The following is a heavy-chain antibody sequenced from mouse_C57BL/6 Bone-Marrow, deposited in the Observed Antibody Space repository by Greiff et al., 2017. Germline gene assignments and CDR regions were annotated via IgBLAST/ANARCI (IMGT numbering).Heavy chain of an antibody. D-gene: IGHD2-13*01. CDR3: ARQMTSFDY. CDR1: GFTFSSYG. CDR2: ISSGGSYT. J-gene: IGHJ2*01. Sequence: VQLQQSGGDLVKPGGSLKLSCAASGFTFSSYGMSWVRQTPDTRLEWVATISSGGSYTYYPDSVKGRFTISRDNAKNTLYLQMSSLKSEDTAMYYCARQMTSFDYWGQGTTLTVSS. V-gene: IGHV5-6*01.